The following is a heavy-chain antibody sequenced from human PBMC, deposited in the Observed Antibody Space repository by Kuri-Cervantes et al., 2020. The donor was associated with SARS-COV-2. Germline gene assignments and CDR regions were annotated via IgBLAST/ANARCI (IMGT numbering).Heavy chain of an antibody. J-gene: IGHJ4*02. CDR3: ARGDDYGGNYPDY. D-gene: IGHD4-23*01. CDR1: GFTFSSYA. Sequence: GESLKISCAASGFTFSSYAMHWVRQAPGKGLEYVSAISSNGGSTYYADSVKGRFTISRDNAKNSLYLQTNSLRAEDTAVYYCARGDDYGGNYPDYWGQGTLVTVSS. CDR2: ISSNGGST. V-gene: IGHV3-64*02.